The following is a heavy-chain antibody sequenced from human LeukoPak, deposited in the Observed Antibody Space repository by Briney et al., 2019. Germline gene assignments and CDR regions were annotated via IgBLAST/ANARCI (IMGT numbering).Heavy chain of an antibody. CDR3: ARDGGASFSAFDS. D-gene: IGHD1-26*01. CDR1: GFTFSNYE. CDR2: ISSSGRTI. V-gene: IGHV3-48*03. J-gene: IGHJ4*02. Sequence: GGSLRLSCAGSGFTFSNYELNRVRQALGKGLEWVSYISSSGRTIYYADSVKGRFTISRDNAKNSLYLLMNSLRAEDTAVYYCARDGGASFSAFDSWGQGTLVTVSS.